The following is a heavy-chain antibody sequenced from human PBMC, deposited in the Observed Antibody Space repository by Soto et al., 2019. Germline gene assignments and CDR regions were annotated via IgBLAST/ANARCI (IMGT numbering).Heavy chain of an antibody. V-gene: IGHV3-9*01. CDR3: PKDRYSSSAYYYYGMDG. J-gene: IGHJ6*02. CDR1: GFIFDDYA. CDR2: ISGNSGSL. D-gene: IGHD3-10*01. Sequence: EVQLVESGGGLVQPGRSLRLSCAASGFIFDDYAMHWVRQAPGKGLEWVSVISGNSGSLGYAYSVKGRFTITRDNAKNSLYLQMNSLRAEDTALYYCPKDRYSSSAYYYYGMDGWGQGTTVTVSS.